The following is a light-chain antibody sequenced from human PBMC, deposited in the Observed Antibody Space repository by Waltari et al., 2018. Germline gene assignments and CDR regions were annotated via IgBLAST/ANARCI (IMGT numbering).Light chain of an antibody. V-gene: IGKV3-11*01. CDR3: QQRIQWPNS. CDR1: QSVISH. Sequence: EIVLTQSPATLSLSPGERATLSCRASQSVISHLAWYQQKPGQAPRLLIYGTSNRATGIQARCSGSASGTYFTLTSSSLEPEDCAVYYSQQRIQWPNSFGQGTKLEL. CDR2: GTS. J-gene: IGKJ2*03.